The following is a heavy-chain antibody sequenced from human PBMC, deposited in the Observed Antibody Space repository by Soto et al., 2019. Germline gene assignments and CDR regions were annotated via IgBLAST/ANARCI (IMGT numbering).Heavy chain of an antibody. D-gene: IGHD6-19*01. CDR3: ARRHLAVAVSPWFDP. V-gene: IGHV2-26*01. CDR2: IDSSGEK. J-gene: IGHJ5*02. Sequence: QVTLKESGPVLVKPTETLTLRCTVSGLSITDSEMGVSWIRQPPGQPLEWLAHIDSSGEKSYRTFLKSRLAISKDTSKSQIVPTMTTMDPADTATYYCARRHLAVAVSPWFDPWGQGIPVTVSS. CDR1: GLSITDSEMG.